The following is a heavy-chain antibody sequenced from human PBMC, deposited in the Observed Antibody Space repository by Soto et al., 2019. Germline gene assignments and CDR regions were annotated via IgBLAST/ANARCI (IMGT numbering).Heavy chain of an antibody. J-gene: IGHJ6*02. CDR2: IYYSGST. CDR1: GGSISSGDYY. CDR3: ARDAYYYGSGSGRGGYYGMDV. Sequence: PSDTLSLTCTVSGGSISSGDYYWSWIRQPPGKGLEWIGYIYYSGSTYYNPSLKSRVTISVDTSKNQFSLKLSSVTAADTAVYYCARDAYYYGSGSGRGGYYGMDVWGQGTTVTVSS. V-gene: IGHV4-30-4*02. D-gene: IGHD3-10*01.